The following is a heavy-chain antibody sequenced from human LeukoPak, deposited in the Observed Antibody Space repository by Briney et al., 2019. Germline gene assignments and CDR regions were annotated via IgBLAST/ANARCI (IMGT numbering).Heavy chain of an antibody. J-gene: IGHJ6*02. CDR2: ITWNSGNI. V-gene: IGHV3-9*01. Sequence: GRSLRLSCAASGFTFDAYAMYCVRHAPGKGMEWVSSITWNSGNIHYADSVKGRFTIARDNAKKSLYLQMNSLRAEDTALYYCGKDSGGGQNYYYAMDVWGQGTTVTVSS. D-gene: IGHD3-10*01. CDR1: GFTFDAYA. CDR3: GKDSGGGQNYYYAMDV.